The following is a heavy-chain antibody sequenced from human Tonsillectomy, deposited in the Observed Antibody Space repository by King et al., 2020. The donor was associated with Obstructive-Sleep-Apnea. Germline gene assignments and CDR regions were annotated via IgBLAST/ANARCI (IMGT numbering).Heavy chain of an antibody. Sequence: VQLVESGGGLVQPGGSLKLSCAASGCSFSGSARHWARSAFGKGLEWFGRVRTKYFNYATTFAASVKGRFTISRNDSKSTACLQINSLKTQDTAVSFCTTLDQLLPTGDAFDIWGQGKTVTVSS. D-gene: IGHD1-1*01. V-gene: IGHV3-73*01. CDR2: VRTKYFNYAT. J-gene: IGHJ3*02. CDR1: GCSFSGSA. CDR3: TTLDQLLPTGDAFDI.